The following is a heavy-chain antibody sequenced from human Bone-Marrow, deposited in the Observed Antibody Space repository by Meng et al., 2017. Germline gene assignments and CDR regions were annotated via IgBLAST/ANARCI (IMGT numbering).Heavy chain of an antibody. Sequence: GESLKISCAASGFTFSSYSMNWVRQAPGKGLEWVSSISSSSSYIYYADSVKGRFTISRDNAKNSLYLQMNSLRAEDTAVYYCARISYTNGVSWFDPWGQGTLVTVSS. D-gene: IGHD2-8*01. CDR2: ISSSSSYI. CDR1: GFTFSSYS. J-gene: IGHJ5*02. V-gene: IGHV3-21*01. CDR3: ARISYTNGVSWFDP.